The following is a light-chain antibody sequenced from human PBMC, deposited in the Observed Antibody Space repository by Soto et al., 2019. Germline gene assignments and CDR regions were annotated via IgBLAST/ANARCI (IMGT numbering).Light chain of an antibody. CDR1: SSDVGTYDI. CDR2: HVT. V-gene: IGLV2-14*02. Sequence: QSALTQPASVSGSFGQSITISCTGTSSDVGTYDIVSWYQQHPGKAPKLMIYHVTYRPSGVSNRYSGSKSGNSASLTISGLQADDEADYYCCSLTTSHTYVFGSGTKLTVL. J-gene: IGLJ1*01. CDR3: CSLTTSHTYV.